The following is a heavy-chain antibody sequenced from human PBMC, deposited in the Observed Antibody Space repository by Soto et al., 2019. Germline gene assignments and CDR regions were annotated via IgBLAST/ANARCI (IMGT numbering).Heavy chain of an antibody. CDR3: ATVDNFSGSRF. J-gene: IGHJ4*02. D-gene: IGHD5-12*01. V-gene: IGHV3-33*01. Sequence: QEQLVESGGGVVQPGTSLRLSCAASGITFRNYGMHWVRQAPGKGLEWVAVIWYDGTTKFYPDSVKGRFTISRDNSKNTLYLQMSSLRAEDTAVSYCATVDNFSGSRFWGQGTLVTVSS. CDR2: IWYDGTTK. CDR1: GITFRNYG.